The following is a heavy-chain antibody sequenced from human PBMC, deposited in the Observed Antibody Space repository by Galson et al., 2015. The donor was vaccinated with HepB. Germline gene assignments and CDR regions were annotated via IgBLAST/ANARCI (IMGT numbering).Heavy chain of an antibody. CDR1: GYTFTSYG. CDR2: ISAYNGNT. J-gene: IGHJ4*02. CDR3: ARGLPRILTGYKGFFDY. D-gene: IGHD3-9*01. V-gene: IGHV1-18*04. Sequence: SVKVSCKASGYTFTSYGISWVRQAPGQGLEWMGWISAYNGNTNYAQKLQGRVTMTTDTSTSTAYMELRSLRSDDTAVYYCARGLPRILTGYKGFFDYWGQGTLVTVSS.